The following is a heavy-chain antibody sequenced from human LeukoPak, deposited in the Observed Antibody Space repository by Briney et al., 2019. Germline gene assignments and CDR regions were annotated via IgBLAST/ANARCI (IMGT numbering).Heavy chain of an antibody. CDR3: ARGETRFDP. Sequence: GRSLRLSCAASGFTFSSYAMHWVRQAPGKGLEWVAVISYDGSNKYYADSVKGRFTISRDNSKNTLYLQMNSLRAEDTAVYYCARGETRFDPWGQGTPVTVSS. CDR1: GFTFSSYA. CDR2: ISYDGSNK. J-gene: IGHJ5*02. V-gene: IGHV3-30-3*01. D-gene: IGHD1-26*01.